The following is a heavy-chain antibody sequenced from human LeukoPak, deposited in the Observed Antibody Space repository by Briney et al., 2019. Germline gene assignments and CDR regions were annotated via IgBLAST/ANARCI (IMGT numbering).Heavy chain of an antibody. CDR2: IYPGDSDT. J-gene: IGHJ5*02. CDR1: GYTFTTYW. V-gene: IGHV5-51*01. CDR3: ARLCYDTGSYQNWFAP. D-gene: IGHD3-22*01. Sequence: GESLKISCKASGYTFTTYWIGWVRQLPGKGLEWMGIIYPGDSDTRYSPSFQGQVTFSVDKSISTAYLQWSSLKASDSAMYYWARLCYDTGSYQNWFAPWGQGPLVTVPS.